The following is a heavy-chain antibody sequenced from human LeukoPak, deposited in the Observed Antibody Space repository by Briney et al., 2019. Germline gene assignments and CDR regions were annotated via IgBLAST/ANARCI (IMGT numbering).Heavy chain of an antibody. D-gene: IGHD6-13*01. CDR1: GYTFTSYG. V-gene: IGHV1-18*01. Sequence: ASVKVSCKASGYTFTSYGISWVRQAPGQGLEWMGWISAYNGNTNYAQKLQGRVTMTTDTSTSTAYMELRSLRSDDTAVYYCARDSRPGIAAARYRWFDPWGQGTLVTVSS. CDR3: ARDSRPGIAAARYRWFDP. CDR2: ISAYNGNT. J-gene: IGHJ5*02.